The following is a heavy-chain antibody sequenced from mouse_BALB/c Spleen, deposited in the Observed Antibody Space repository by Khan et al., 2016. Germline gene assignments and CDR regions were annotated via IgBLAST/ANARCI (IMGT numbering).Heavy chain of an antibody. CDR2: ISYSGST. D-gene: IGHD1-1*01. CDR3: ARAPITTGRSLDY. J-gene: IGHJ4*01. Sequence: EVQLQESGPGLVKPSQSLSLTCTVTGYSITSDYAWNWIRQFPGNKLEWMGYISYSGSTSYNPSLKSRISITRDTSKNQFFLQLNSVTTEGTATYYCARAPITTGRSLDYGGQGNSVTVSS. CDR1: GYSITSDYA. V-gene: IGHV3-2*02.